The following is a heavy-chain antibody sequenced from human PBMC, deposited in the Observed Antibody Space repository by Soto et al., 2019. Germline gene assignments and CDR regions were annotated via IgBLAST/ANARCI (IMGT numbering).Heavy chain of an antibody. J-gene: IGHJ5*02. CDR2: VSYSGST. V-gene: IGHV4-61*05. Sequence: SETLSLTCTVSGDSISSNSNYWSWIRQPPGEGLEWIGYVSYSGSTKYSPSLESRVTISVDTSKNQFSLKLTSLTAADTAIYYCARRVQTNSVVVQDNWLDPWGQATLVTVSS. CDR1: GDSISSNSNY. CDR3: ARRVQTNSVVVQDNWLDP. D-gene: IGHD2-15*01.